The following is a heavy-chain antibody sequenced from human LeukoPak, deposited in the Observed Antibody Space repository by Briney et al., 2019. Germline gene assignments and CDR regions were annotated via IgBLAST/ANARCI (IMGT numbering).Heavy chain of an antibody. CDR1: GFTFSSYA. D-gene: IGHD3-22*01. CDR3: ARGPHYYDSSGTFRTLDY. V-gene: IGHV3-30*04. CDR2: ISYDGSNK. J-gene: IGHJ4*02. Sequence: GGSLRLSCAASGFTFSSYAMHWVRQAPGKGLEWVAVISYDGSNKYYADSVKGRFTISRDNSKNTLYLQMNSLRAEDTAVYYCARGPHYYDSSGTFRTLDYWGQGTLVTVSS.